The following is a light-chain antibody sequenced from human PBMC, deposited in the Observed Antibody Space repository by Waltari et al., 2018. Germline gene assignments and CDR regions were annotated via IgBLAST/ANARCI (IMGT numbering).Light chain of an antibody. Sequence: QSVLTQPPSASGTPGQRVPISSSGRSPTIGRNPVTWYQQPPGTAPTLLIYSNNQRPSGVPDRFSGSKSGTSASLAITGLQSEDEADYYCAAWDDSLNGVVFGGGTKLTVL. V-gene: IGLV1-44*01. CDR2: SNN. CDR3: AAWDDSLNGVV. CDR1: SPTIGRNP. J-gene: IGLJ2*01.